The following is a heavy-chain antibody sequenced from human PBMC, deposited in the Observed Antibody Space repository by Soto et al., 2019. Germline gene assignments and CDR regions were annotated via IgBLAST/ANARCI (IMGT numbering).Heavy chain of an antibody. D-gene: IGHD2-15*01. J-gene: IGHJ4*02. CDR2: IWYDGRNK. CDR3: ATDCSDDNCYSS. CDR1: GFIFSKYG. V-gene: IGHV3-33*07. Sequence: PGGSLRLSCAASGFIFSKYGMYWVRQAPGKGLEWVALIWYDGRNKYYADSVKGRFTISRDNSKNTLYLQMNSLRVEDTAVYYCATDCSDDNCYSSWGQGTLVTVSS.